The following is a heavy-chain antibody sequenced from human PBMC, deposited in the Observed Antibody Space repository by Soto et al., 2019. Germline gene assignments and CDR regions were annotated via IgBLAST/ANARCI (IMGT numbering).Heavy chain of an antibody. Sequence: QVQLQQWGAGLLKPSETLSLTCAVYGGSFRGYYWSWIRQPPGKGLEWIGEINHRGSANYNPSVKSRVTILVDTSKNQFSLKLNSVTAAETAMYYCARGSRVKIPAATGRDYYYHGLDVWAQGTAVTVSS. V-gene: IGHV4-34*01. J-gene: IGHJ6*02. CDR1: GGSFRGYY. CDR2: INHRGSA. D-gene: IGHD1-26*01. CDR3: ARGSRVKIPAATGRDYYYHGLDV.